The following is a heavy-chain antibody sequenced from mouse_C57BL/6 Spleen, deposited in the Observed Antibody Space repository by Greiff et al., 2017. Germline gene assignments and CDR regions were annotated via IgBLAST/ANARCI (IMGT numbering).Heavy chain of an antibody. CDR3: AITDLYAMDY. Sequence: VKLMESGPGLVAPSQSLSITCTVSGFSLTSYGVHWVRQPPGKGLEWLVVIWSDGSTTFNSALKSRLSISKDNYKSQVFLKMNGLQTDDTAMYYCAITDLYAMDYWGEGTSVTVSS. J-gene: IGHJ4*01. CDR1: GFSLTSYG. V-gene: IGHV2-6*03. CDR2: IWSDGST.